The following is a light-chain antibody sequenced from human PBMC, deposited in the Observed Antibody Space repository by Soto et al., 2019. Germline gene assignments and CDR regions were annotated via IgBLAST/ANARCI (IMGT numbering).Light chain of an antibody. CDR2: GAS. Sequence: EIVMTQSPATLSVSLGERATLSCRASQSVSSNLAWYQQKPGQAPRLLIYGASSRATGIPARFSGSGSGTEFTLTINSLQSDDFAIYYCHQYNNWNTFGQGTKLEIK. CDR1: QSVSSN. J-gene: IGKJ2*01. V-gene: IGKV3-15*01. CDR3: HQYNNWNT.